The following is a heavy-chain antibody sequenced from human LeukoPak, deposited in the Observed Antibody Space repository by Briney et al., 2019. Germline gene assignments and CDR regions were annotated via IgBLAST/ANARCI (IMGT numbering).Heavy chain of an antibody. CDR3: ARDSSITMIRGVKDY. D-gene: IGHD3-10*01. V-gene: IGHV3-48*04. J-gene: IGHJ4*02. CDR2: ISSFSGTI. CDR1: GFTFNNYG. Sequence: GGSLRLSCAASGFTFNNYGMHWVRQAPGKGLEWVSYISSFSGTINYADSVKGRFTISRDNAKNSLYLQMNSLKAEDTAVYYCARDSSITMIRGVKDYWGQGTLVTVSS.